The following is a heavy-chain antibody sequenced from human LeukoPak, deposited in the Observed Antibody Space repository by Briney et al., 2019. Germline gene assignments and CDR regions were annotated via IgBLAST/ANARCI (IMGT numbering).Heavy chain of an antibody. CDR1: GGSISSYY. D-gene: IGHD2-15*01. J-gene: IGHJ3*02. CDR3: ARHGGIVVVVAAGDAFDI. Sequence: SETLSLTCTVSGGSISSYYGSWIRQPPGKGLEWIGYIYYSGSTNYNPSLKSRVTISVDTSKNQFSLKLSSVTAADTAVYYCARHGGIVVVVAAGDAFDIWGQGTMVTVSS. CDR2: IYYSGST. V-gene: IGHV4-59*01.